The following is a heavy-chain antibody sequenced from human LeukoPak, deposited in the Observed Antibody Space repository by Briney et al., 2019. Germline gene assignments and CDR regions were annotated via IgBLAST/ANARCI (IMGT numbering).Heavy chain of an antibody. D-gene: IGHD4-23*01. CDR2: IYTGGST. J-gene: IGHJ4*02. CDR1: GGSITGYY. Sequence: SETLSLTXTVSGGSITGYYWSWIRQPAGKGLEWIGRIYTGGSTNYNPSLKSRVTMSVDTSKNQFSLKLSSVTAADTAIYYCTRWYGGHGFDYWGQGTLVTVSS. V-gene: IGHV4-4*07. CDR3: TRWYGGHGFDY.